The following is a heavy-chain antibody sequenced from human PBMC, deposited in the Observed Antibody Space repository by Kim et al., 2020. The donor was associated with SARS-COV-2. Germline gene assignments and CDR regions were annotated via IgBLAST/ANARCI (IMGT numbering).Heavy chain of an antibody. CDR2: ISYDGSNT. CDR1: GFTFSSYA. V-gene: IGHV3-30*04. Sequence: GGSLRLSCATSGFTFSSYAMHWVRQAPGKGLEWVAAISYDGSNTYYVDSMKGRFTVSRDNSKNTLYLQMSSLRPEDTAVYYCARGGVFFDNDSFDVWGQGTMVTVSS. CDR3: ARGGVFFDNDSFDV. D-gene: IGHD3-16*01. J-gene: IGHJ3*01.